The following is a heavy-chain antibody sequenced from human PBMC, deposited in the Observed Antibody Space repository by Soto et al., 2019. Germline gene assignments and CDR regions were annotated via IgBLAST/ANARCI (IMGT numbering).Heavy chain of an antibody. CDR2: ISGSGGST. J-gene: IGHJ4*02. V-gene: IGHV3-23*01. CDR1: GFTFSSYA. CDR3: AYSSTPFDY. Sequence: EVQLLESGGGLVQPGGSLRLSCAASGFTFSSYAMSWVPEAPGKGLEWVSAISGSGGSTYYADSVKGRLTISRDNSKNTLYRQMNSLRAEDTAVYDCAYSSTPFDYWGQGTLVTV. D-gene: IGHD6-13*01.